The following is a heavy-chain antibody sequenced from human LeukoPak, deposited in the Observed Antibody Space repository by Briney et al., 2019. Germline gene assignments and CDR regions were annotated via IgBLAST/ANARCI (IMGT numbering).Heavy chain of an antibody. Sequence: GGSLRLSCAASGFTFDDYAMHWVRQAPGKGLEWVSGISWNSGRIDYADSVKGRFTISRDNAKNSLYLQMNSLRAEDMALYYCAEANTAMGNWGAFDIWGQGTMVIVSS. V-gene: IGHV3-9*03. J-gene: IGHJ3*02. D-gene: IGHD5-18*01. CDR2: ISWNSGRI. CDR3: AEANTAMGNWGAFDI. CDR1: GFTFDDYA.